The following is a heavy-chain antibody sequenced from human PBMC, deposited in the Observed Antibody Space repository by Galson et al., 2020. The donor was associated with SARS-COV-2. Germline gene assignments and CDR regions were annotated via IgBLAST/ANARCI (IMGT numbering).Heavy chain of an antibody. V-gene: IGHV1-18*04. Sequence: ASVKVSCKASGYTFTSYGISWVRQAPGQGLEWMGWISAYNGNTNYAQKLQGRVTMTTDTSTSTAYMELRSLRSDDTAMYYCARDPTELEHYDSLYYYYGMDVWGQGTTVTVSS. CDR3: ARDPTELEHYDSLYYYYGMDV. D-gene: IGHD3-22*01. J-gene: IGHJ6*02. CDR2: ISAYNGNT. CDR1: GYTFTSYG.